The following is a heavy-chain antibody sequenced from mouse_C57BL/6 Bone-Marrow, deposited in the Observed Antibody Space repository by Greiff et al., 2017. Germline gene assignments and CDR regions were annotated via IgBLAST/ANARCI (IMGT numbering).Heavy chain of an antibody. J-gene: IGHJ1*03. CDR2: IYPGSGST. V-gene: IGHV1-55*01. CDR3: EGWLYWYFDV. Sequence: VQLQQPGAELVKPGASVKMSCKASGYTFTSYWINWVKQRPGQGLEWIGDIYPGSGSTNYNEKFKSKATLTVDTSSSTAYMQLGSLASEDSALYYCEGWLYWYFDVWGTGATVTVSS. CDR1: GYTFTSYW.